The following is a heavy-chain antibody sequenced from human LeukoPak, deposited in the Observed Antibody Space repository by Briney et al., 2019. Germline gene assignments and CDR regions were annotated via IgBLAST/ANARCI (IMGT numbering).Heavy chain of an antibody. D-gene: IGHD3-22*01. CDR3: ARDRRTHYYDSSGYSVSGDFDY. Sequence: GGSLRLSCAASGFTVSSNYMSWVRQAPGKGLEWVSVIYSGGSTYSADSVTGRFTISRDNSKNTLYLQMKSLRAEDTAVYYCARDRRTHYYDSSGYSVSGDFDYWGQGTLVTVSS. CDR2: IYSGGST. V-gene: IGHV3-66*01. J-gene: IGHJ4*02. CDR1: GFTVSSNY.